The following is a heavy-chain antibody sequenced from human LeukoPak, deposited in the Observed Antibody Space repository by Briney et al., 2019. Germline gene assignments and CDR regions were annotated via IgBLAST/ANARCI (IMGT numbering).Heavy chain of an antibody. J-gene: IGHJ4*02. CDR1: GFTVSSNY. CDR3: ASGDCSSASCYDY. CDR2: IYSGGST. Sequence: PGGSLRLSCAASGFTVSSNYMSWVRQAPGKGLEWVSVIYSGGSTYYADSVKGRFTISRDNSKNTLYLQMNSLRAEGTAVYYCASGDCSSASCYDYWGQGTVVTVSS. V-gene: IGHV3-53*01. D-gene: IGHD2-2*01.